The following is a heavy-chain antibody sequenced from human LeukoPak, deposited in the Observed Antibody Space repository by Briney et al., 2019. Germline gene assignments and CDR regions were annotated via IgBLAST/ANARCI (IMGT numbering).Heavy chain of an antibody. D-gene: IGHD3-22*01. CDR3: ARVLFRRSYGSGYYDSSGYRIFDY. CDR1: GGSFSGYY. CDR2: INPSGST. Sequence: SETLSLTCAVYGGSFSGYYWSWIRQPPGKGLEWIGEINPSGSTNYNPSLKSRVTISVDTSKNQFSLKLSSVTAADTAVYYCARVLFRRSYGSGYYDSSGYRIFDYWAREPWSPSTQ. J-gene: IGHJ4*02. V-gene: IGHV4-34*01.